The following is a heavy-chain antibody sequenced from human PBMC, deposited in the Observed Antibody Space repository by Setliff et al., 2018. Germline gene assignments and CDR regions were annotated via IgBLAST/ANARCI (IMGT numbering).Heavy chain of an antibody. CDR2: ALDDGRA. V-gene: IGHV4-39*01. CDR3: ARTGTYRYFDY. CDR1: GGSITSGSFF. Sequence: SETLSLTCTVSGGSITSGSFFWGWIRQSPGRGLEWIGSALDDGRASYNESFEGRVTISVDTSKNQFSLRLTSVTAADTAVYYCARTGTYRYFDYWGKGALVTVSS. J-gene: IGHJ4*02. D-gene: IGHD1-1*01.